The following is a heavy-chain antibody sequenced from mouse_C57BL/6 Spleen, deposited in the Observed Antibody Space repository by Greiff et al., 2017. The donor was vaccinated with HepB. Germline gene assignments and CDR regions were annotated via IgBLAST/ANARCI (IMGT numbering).Heavy chain of an antibody. CDR1: GYTFTSYG. V-gene: IGHV1-81*01. Sequence: QVQLKQSGAELARPGASVKLSCKASGYTFTSYGISWVKQRTGQGLEWIGEIYPRSGNTYYNEKFKGKATLTADKSSSTAYMELRSLTSEDSAVYFCARDDYVMDYWGQGTSVTVSS. CDR3: ARDDYVMDY. CDR2: IYPRSGNT. J-gene: IGHJ4*01.